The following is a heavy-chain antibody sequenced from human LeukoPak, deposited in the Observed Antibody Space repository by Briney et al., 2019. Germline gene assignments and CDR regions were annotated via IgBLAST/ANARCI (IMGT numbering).Heavy chain of an antibody. CDR3: VRDHSTVRGYYGSGTFDTSYMDV. Sequence: ASVKVSCKVPGYTLTELSMHWVRQAPGKGLEWMGGFDPEDGETIYAQKFQGRVTMTRDMSTRTAFMELSSLRSEDTAVYFCVRDHSTVRGYYGSGTFDTSYMDVWGKGTTVTVSS. V-gene: IGHV1-24*01. CDR2: FDPEDGET. D-gene: IGHD3-10*01. CDR1: GYTLTELS. J-gene: IGHJ6*03.